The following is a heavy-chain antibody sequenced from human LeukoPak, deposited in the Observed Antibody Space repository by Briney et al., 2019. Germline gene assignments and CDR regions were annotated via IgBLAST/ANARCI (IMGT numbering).Heavy chain of an antibody. CDR3: AKDLPNIEYYDSSGYYYEGYFDY. J-gene: IGHJ4*02. CDR2: IRYDGSNK. D-gene: IGHD3-22*01. Sequence: GGSLRLSCAASGFTFSSYGMHWVRQAPGKGLEWVAFIRYDGSNKYYADSVKGRFTISRDNSKNTLYLQMNSLRAEDTAVYYCAKDLPNIEYYDSSGYYYEGYFDYWGQGTLVTVPS. CDR1: GFTFSSYG. V-gene: IGHV3-30*02.